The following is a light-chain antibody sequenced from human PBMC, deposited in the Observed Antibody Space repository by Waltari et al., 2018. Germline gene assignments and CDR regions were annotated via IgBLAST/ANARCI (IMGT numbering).Light chain of an antibody. V-gene: IGLV3-25*03. CDR1: ALPKQY. J-gene: IGLJ3*02. Sequence: SSELTQPPSLSVSPGQPARITCSGDALPKQYVYWYQQKPGQAPVLVIYKDIERPSGSPGRFSASTSGTTVTLTISGVQAEDEADYYCQSADISGTEVFGGGTKLTVL. CDR2: KDI. CDR3: QSADISGTEV.